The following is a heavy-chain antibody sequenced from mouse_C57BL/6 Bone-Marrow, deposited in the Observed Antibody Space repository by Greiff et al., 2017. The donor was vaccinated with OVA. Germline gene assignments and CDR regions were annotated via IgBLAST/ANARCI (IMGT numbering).Heavy chain of an antibody. D-gene: IGHD2-3*01. J-gene: IGHJ2*01. CDR3: ARLDDGYFYFGY. CDR1: GYTFTSYW. Sequence: QVQLQQPGAELVMPGASVKLSCKASGYTFTSYWMHWVKQRPGQGLEWIGEIDPSDSYTNYNQKFKGKSTLTVDKSSSTAYMQLSSLTSEDSAVYYCARLDDGYFYFGYWGQGTTLTVSS. V-gene: IGHV1-69*01. CDR2: IDPSDSYT.